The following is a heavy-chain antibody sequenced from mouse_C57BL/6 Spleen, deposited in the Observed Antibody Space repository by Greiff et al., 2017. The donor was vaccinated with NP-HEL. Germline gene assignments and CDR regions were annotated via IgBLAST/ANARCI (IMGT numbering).Heavy chain of an antibody. CDR3: ARRGLYYDYDWFAD. Sequence: QVQLQQPGAELVKPGASVKLSCKASGYTFTSYWMHWVKQRPGQGLEWIGMIHPNSGSTNYNEKFKSKATLTVDKSSSTAYMQLSSLTSEDSAVYYGARRGLYYDYDWFADWGQGTLVTVSA. CDR2: IHPNSGST. J-gene: IGHJ3*01. D-gene: IGHD2-4*01. CDR1: GYTFTSYW. V-gene: IGHV1-64*01.